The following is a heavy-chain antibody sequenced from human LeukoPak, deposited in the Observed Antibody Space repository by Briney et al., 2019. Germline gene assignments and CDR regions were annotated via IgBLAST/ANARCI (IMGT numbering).Heavy chain of an antibody. CDR1: GYSISSGYY. Sequence: SETLSLTCTVSGYSISSGYYWGWIRQPPGKGLEWIGSIYHSGSTYYNPSLKSRVTISVDTSKNQFSLKLSSVTAADTAVYYCARITGSGSPWYFDYWGQGTLVTVSS. V-gene: IGHV4-38-2*02. CDR3: ARITGSGSPWYFDY. J-gene: IGHJ4*02. D-gene: IGHD3-10*01. CDR2: IYHSGST.